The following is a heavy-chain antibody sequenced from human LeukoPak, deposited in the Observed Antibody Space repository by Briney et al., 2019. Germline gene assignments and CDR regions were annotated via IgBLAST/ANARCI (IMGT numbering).Heavy chain of an antibody. CDR2: INYSGST. CDR1: GGSISSYY. CDR3: ARPFYLGPDYYGSGSYLDY. Sequence: PSETLSLTCTVSGGSISSYYWSWLRQPPGKGLEWIGYINYSGSTNYNPSLKSRVTISVDTSKNQCSLKLSSVTAADTAVYYCARPFYLGPDYYGSGSYLDYWGQGTLVTVSS. V-gene: IGHV4-59*08. J-gene: IGHJ4*02. D-gene: IGHD3-10*01.